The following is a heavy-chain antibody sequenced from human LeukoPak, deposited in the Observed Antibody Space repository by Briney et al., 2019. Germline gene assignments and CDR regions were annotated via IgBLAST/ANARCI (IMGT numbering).Heavy chain of an antibody. CDR2: ISGSGGST. D-gene: IGHD1-26*01. CDR1: GFTFSSYA. J-gene: IGHJ4*02. V-gene: IGHV3-23*01. Sequence: GGSLRLSCAASGFTFSSYAMSWVRQAPGKGLEWVSAISGSGGSTYYADSVKGRFTISRDNSKNTLYLQMNSLRAEDTAVYYCAKAVLGRLGYSGSPVYWGQGTLVTVSS. CDR3: AKAVLGRLGYSGSPVY.